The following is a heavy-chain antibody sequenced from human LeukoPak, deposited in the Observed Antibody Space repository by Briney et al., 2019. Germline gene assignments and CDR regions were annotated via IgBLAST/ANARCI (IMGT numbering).Heavy chain of an antibody. V-gene: IGHV3-33*01. D-gene: IGHD3-10*01. CDR2: IWYDGSNK. J-gene: IGHJ5*02. CDR3: ARDFTTMVRGVIPEWFDP. CDR1: GFTFSSYG. Sequence: PGRCLRLSCAASGFTFSSYGMHWVRQAPGKGLEWVAVIWYDGSNKYYADSVKGRFTISRDNSKNTLYLQMNSLRAEDTAVYYCARDFTTMVRGVIPEWFDPWGQGTLVTVSS.